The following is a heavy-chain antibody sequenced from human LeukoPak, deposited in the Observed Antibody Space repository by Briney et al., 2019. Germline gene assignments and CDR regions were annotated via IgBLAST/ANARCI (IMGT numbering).Heavy chain of an antibody. D-gene: IGHD2-8*02. CDR3: AKDGSWSCTD. CDR2: IAHHGSNK. Sequence: GGSLRLSCAASGFTFSRNAIHWVRQGPGMGLEWVSYIAHHGSNKYYADSVKGRFTISRDNSKRTLYLQMNSLRADDTAVYYCAKDGSWSCTDWGQGTLVTVSS. CDR1: GFTFSRNA. J-gene: IGHJ4*02. V-gene: IGHV3-30*02.